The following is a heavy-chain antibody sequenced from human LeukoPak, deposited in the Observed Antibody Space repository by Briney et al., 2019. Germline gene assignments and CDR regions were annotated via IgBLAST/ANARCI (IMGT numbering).Heavy chain of an antibody. CDR1: VGSTKIENYY. J-gene: IGHJ4*02. CDR3: ARGLYCVGDSCYLGNYFDN. Sequence: SETLSLTCSVSVGSTKIENYYWAWSRQSPGKGLEWIGCMHYTGNSKYSPSLKGRVTLSIDTSKSEISLKLRSVTAADTAVYYCARGLYCVGDSCYLGNYFDNWGPGTLVTVSS. D-gene: IGHD2-15*01. CDR2: MHYTGNS. V-gene: IGHV4-39*01.